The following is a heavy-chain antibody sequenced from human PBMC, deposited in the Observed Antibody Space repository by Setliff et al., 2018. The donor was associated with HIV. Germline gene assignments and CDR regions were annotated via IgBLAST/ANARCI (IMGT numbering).Heavy chain of an antibody. D-gene: IGHD5-12*01. CDR1: GFNLSEVS. Sequence: ASVKVSCKVSGFNLSEVSIHWVRQAPGKGLEWMGYFDPQDGETVYAQKFQGRVTMTEDTSTDTAYMEMSGLRSEDTAVYYCANGGAGGWLRPMPDYWGQGTLVTVSS. CDR3: ANGGAGGWLRPMPDY. CDR2: FDPQDGET. J-gene: IGHJ4*02. V-gene: IGHV1-24*01.